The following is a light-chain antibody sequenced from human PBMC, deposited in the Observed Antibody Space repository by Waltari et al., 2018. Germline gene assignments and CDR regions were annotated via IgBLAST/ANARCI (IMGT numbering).Light chain of an antibody. CDR3: SSYTSSSTWV. CDR2: DVS. Sequence: QSALTQPASVSGSPGQSITISCPGTSSDAGGYNYVSWYQQHPGKAPKFIIYDVSTRPSGVSTRSSCSKSGNTGSLTISGLQADDEADYYCSSYTSSSTWVFGGGTKLTVL. V-gene: IGLV2-14*01. CDR1: SSDAGGYNY. J-gene: IGLJ3*02.